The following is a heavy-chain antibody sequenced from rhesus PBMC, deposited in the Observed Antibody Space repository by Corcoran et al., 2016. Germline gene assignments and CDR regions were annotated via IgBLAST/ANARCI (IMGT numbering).Heavy chain of an antibody. D-gene: IGHD6-25*01. V-gene: IGHV4-173*01. Sequence: QLPLQESGPGLVKTSETLSLTCAVSGGSIRSNWWSWLRPPPGTALEWIGRISGSGGRTSYNPSLKSRVTISTDTSKNQLSLKRISVTAADTAMYYCARAPLYSGIWKSFDYWGQGVLVTVSS. CDR2: ISGSGGRT. CDR3: ARAPLYSGIWKSFDY. J-gene: IGHJ4*01. CDR1: GGSIRSNW.